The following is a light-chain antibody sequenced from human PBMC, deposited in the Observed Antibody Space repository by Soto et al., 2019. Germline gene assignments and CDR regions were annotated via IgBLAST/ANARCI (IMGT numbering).Light chain of an antibody. CDR2: AAS. V-gene: IGKV1-5*01. J-gene: IGKJ5*01. CDR1: QTISSW. Sequence: DIQMTQSPSTLSGSVGDRVTITCRASQTISSWLAWYQQKPGKAPKLLIYAASSLQSGVPSRFSGSGSGTDFTLTISRLEPEDFAVYYCQQYGSPITFGQGTRLENK. CDR3: QQYGSPIT.